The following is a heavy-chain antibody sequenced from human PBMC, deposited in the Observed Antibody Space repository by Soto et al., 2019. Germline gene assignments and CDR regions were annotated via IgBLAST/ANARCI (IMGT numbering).Heavy chain of an antibody. D-gene: IGHD3-3*02. J-gene: IGHJ6*02. Sequence: QVQVEQSGAEVKKPGSSVKVSCKASGGTFSTAAISWVRQAPGQGLEWMGGIMPIFRTADYAQKFQGRVTIPAADSTRTAYLELRSLSSEDTAIYYCARDQDRPQLGGNYYYIMDVWGQGTTVTVSS. CDR2: IMPIFRTA. CDR1: GGTFSTAA. CDR3: ARDQDRPQLGGNYYYIMDV. V-gene: IGHV1-69*12.